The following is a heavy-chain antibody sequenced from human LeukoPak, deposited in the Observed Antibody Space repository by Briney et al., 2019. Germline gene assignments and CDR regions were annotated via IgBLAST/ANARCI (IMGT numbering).Heavy chain of an antibody. V-gene: IGHV4-34*01. CDR1: GGSFSGYY. D-gene: IGHD3-9*01. Sequence: SETLSLTCAVYGGSFSGYYWSWIRQPPGKGLEWIGEINDSGRINYNPSLKSRVTISLDTSKNQFSLKLRSVTAADTAVYYCARGLRYFDWLTDYWGQGTLVTVSS. CDR2: INDSGRI. J-gene: IGHJ4*02. CDR3: ARGLRYFDWLTDY.